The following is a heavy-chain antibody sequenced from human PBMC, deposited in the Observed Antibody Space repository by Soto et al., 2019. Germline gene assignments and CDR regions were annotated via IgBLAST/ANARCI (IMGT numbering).Heavy chain of an antibody. CDR3: ATWVPYSGYDSGRFDY. D-gene: IGHD5-12*01. V-gene: IGHV4-59*01. CDR2: IYYSGST. CDR1: GGSISSYY. Sequence: ASETLSLTCTVSGGSISSYYWSWIRQPPGKGLEWIGYIYYSGSTNYNPSLKSRVTISVDTSKNQFSLKLSSVTAADTAVYYCATWVPYSGYDSGRFDYWGQGTLVTVYS. J-gene: IGHJ4*02.